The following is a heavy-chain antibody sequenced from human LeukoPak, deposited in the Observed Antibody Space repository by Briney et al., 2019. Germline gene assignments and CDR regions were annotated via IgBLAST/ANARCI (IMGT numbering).Heavy chain of an antibody. V-gene: IGHV3-30*18. Sequence: GGSLSLSCEASGFTFTNYGMHWVREAPGKGPECGAVVSFDGRKTYYAGFAEGRFTISRDDSNNMVYLQMNSLRTEDTAVYHCVKRGGGDHGLDVWGQGTTVVVS. D-gene: IGHD2-21*02. CDR3: VKRGGGDHGLDV. CDR2: VSFDGRKT. J-gene: IGHJ6*02. CDR1: GFTFTNYG.